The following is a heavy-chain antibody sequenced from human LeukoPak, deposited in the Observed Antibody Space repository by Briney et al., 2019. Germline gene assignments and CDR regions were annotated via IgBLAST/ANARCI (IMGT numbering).Heavy chain of an antibody. CDR1: GYSISSGYY. D-gene: IGHD2-15*01. V-gene: IGHV4-38-2*01. CDR2: INHSGST. CDR3: ARRGYCSGGSCYHGTYYYYYYMDV. J-gene: IGHJ6*03. Sequence: PSETLSLTCAVSGYSISSGYYWGWIRQPPGKGLEWIGEINHSGSTNYNPSLKSRVTISVDTSKNQFSLKLSSVTAADTAVYYCARRGYCSGGSCYHGTYYYYYYMDVWGKGTTVTVSS.